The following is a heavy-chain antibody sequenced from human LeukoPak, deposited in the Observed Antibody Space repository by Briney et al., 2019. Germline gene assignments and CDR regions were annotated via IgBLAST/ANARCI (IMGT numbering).Heavy chain of an antibody. Sequence: PSEPLSLTCTVSGGSISSYYWSWIRQPPGKGLHWIGHIYGSGSTNYNPSLKSRVTLSVDTSKNQFSLKLSSVTAADTAVYYCAREGTSGTHLNWFDPWGQGTLVTVSS. D-gene: IGHD1-1*01. CDR1: GGSISSYY. J-gene: IGHJ5*02. CDR3: AREGTSGTHLNWFDP. V-gene: IGHV4-59*01. CDR2: IYGSGST.